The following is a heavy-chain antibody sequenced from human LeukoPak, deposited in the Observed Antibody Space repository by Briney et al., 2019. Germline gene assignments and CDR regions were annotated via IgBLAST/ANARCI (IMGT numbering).Heavy chain of an antibody. V-gene: IGHV1-8*01. D-gene: IGHD3-3*01. Sequence: ASVKVSCKASGYTFTSYDINWARQATGQGLEWMGWMNPNSGNTGYAQKFQGRVTMTRNTSISTAYMELSSLRSEDTAVYYCARTRLITIFGVVTAKYMDVWGKGTTVTVSS. CDR2: MNPNSGNT. J-gene: IGHJ6*03. CDR3: ARTRLITIFGVVTAKYMDV. CDR1: GYTFTSYD.